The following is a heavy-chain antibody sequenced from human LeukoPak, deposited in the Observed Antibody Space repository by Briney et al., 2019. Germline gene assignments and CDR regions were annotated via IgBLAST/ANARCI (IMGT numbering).Heavy chain of an antibody. CDR1: GYSISSGYY. CDR3: ARGPRYNWNYGWYMDV. CDR2: IYHSGNA. J-gene: IGHJ6*03. Sequence: PSETLPLTCSVSGYSISSGYYWGWIRQPPGKGLEWIGSIYHSGNAYYNPSLKSRVTISVDTSKNQFSLKLTSVTAADTAFYYCARGPRYNWNYGWYMDVWGKGTTVTVSS. V-gene: IGHV4-38-2*02. D-gene: IGHD1-7*01.